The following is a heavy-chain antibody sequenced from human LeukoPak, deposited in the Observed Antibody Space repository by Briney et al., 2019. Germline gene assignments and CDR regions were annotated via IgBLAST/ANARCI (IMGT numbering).Heavy chain of an antibody. CDR2: INAGNGNT. D-gene: IGHD2-21*02. J-gene: IGHJ1*01. V-gene: IGHV1-3*01. CDR3: ARGCGGDCPTAEYFHH. CDR1: GYTFTSYA. Sequence: ASVKVSCKASGYTFTSYAIHWVRQAPGQRLEWMGWINAGNGNTKYSQKFQGRVTITRDTSATTAYMELSSLRSEDTAVYYCARGCGGDCPTAEYFHHWGQGTLVTVSS.